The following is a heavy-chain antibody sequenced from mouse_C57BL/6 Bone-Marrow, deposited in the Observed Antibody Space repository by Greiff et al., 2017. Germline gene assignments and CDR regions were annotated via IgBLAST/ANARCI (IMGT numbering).Heavy chain of an antibody. V-gene: IGHV7-1*01. CDR3: ARDARPNYAMDY. J-gene: IGHJ4*01. CDR1: GFTFSDFY. Sequence: EVMLVESGGGLVQSGRSLRLSCATSGFTFSDFYMEWVRQAPGKGLEWIAASRNKANDYTTEYSASVKGRFIVSRDTSQSILYLQMNALRAEDTAIYYCARDARPNYAMDYWGQGTSVTVSS. CDR2: SRNKANDYTT.